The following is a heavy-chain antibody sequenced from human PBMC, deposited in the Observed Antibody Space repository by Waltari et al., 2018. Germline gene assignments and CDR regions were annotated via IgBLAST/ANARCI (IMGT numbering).Heavy chain of an antibody. Sequence: QVQLVQSGAEVKKPGSSVKVSCKASGGTFRSYAISRVPQAPGQGLEWMGGIIPIFGTANYAQKFQGRVTITADKSTSTAYMELSSLRSEDTAVYYCASRAGMATIFYFDYWGQGTLVTVSS. CDR2: IIPIFGTA. D-gene: IGHD5-12*01. CDR1: GGTFRSYA. J-gene: IGHJ4*02. V-gene: IGHV1-69*14. CDR3: ASRAGMATIFYFDY.